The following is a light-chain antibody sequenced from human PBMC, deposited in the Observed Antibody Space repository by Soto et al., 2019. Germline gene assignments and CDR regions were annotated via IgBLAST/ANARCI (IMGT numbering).Light chain of an antibody. CDR2: AAS. Sequence: AIRMTQSPSSLSASTGDRVTITCRASQGISSYLAWYKQKPGKATKLLIYAASTLQSGVPSRFSGSGSGTDFTLTISCLQSEDFATYYCQQYYSYPWTFGQGTRWIS. CDR1: QGISSY. J-gene: IGKJ1*01. CDR3: QQYYSYPWT. V-gene: IGKV1-8*01.